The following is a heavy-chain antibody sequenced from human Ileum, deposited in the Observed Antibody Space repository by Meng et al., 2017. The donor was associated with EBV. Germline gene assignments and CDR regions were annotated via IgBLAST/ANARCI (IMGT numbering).Heavy chain of an antibody. CDR2: IYCDNDR. CDR3: AHRLSGSTWDGGYFDY. CDR1: GFSLTTIGVG. J-gene: IGHJ4*02. D-gene: IGHD6-13*01. V-gene: IGHV2-5*02. Sequence: LTVGNLPEPLHFICSFSGFSLTTIGVGVRLIRQPPGKAPECLAIIYCDNDRRYNPSLKTRLAISKDTSKNQVVLTMTNMGTVDTAIYYCAHRLSGSTWDGGYFDYWGQGILVTVSS.